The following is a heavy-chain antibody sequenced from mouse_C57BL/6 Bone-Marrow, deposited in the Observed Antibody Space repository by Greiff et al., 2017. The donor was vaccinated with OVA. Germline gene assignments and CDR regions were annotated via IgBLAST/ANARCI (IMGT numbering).Heavy chain of an antibody. J-gene: IGHJ2*01. D-gene: IGHD4-1*01. V-gene: IGHV1-69*01. CDR2: IDPSDSYT. CDR3: ARWELGEIDY. CDR1: GYTFTSYW. Sequence: VQLQQPGAELVMPGASVKLSCKASGYTFTSYWMHWVKQRPGQGLEWIGEIDPSDSYTNYNQKFKGKSTLTVDKSSSTADMQLSSLTSEDSAVYYCARWELGEIDYWGQGTTLTVSS.